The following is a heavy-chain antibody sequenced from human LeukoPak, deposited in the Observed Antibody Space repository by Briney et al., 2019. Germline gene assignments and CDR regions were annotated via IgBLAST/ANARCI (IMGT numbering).Heavy chain of an antibody. CDR1: GFTFDDYA. V-gene: IGHV3-9*01. CDR2: ISWNSGSI. Sequence: GRSLRLSCAASGFTFDDYAMPWVRQAPGKGLEWVSGISWNSGSIGYADSVKGRFTISRDNAKNSLYLQMNSLRAEDTALYYCAKGMYSSGWIFDYWGQGTLVTVSS. D-gene: IGHD6-25*01. J-gene: IGHJ4*02. CDR3: AKGMYSSGWIFDY.